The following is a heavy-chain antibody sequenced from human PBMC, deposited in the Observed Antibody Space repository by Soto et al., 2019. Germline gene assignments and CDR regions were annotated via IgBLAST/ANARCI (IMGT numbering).Heavy chain of an antibody. J-gene: IGHJ4*02. CDR2: ISYDGSNK. D-gene: IGHD3-22*01. Sequence: GGSLRLSCAASGFTFSSYAMHWVRQAPGKGLEWVAVISYDGSNKYYADSVKGRFTISRDNSKNTLYLQMNSLRAEDTAVYYCARDSWGFYYDSSGYDYWGQGTLVTVSS. CDR3: ARDSWGFYYDSSGYDY. V-gene: IGHV3-30-3*01. CDR1: GFTFSSYA.